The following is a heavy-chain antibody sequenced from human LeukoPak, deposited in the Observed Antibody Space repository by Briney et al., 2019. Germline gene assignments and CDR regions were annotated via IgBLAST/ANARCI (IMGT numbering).Heavy chain of an antibody. V-gene: IGHV4-34*01. CDR2: INHSGST. J-gene: IGHJ4*02. Sequence: KPSETLSLTCAVYGGSFSGYYWSWIRQPPGKGLEWIGEINHSGSTNYNPSLKSRVTISVDTSKNQFSLKLSSVTAEDTAVYYCARDLQLVRSPFDYWGQGTLVTVSS. CDR1: GGSFSGYY. D-gene: IGHD6-6*01. CDR3: ARDLQLVRSPFDY.